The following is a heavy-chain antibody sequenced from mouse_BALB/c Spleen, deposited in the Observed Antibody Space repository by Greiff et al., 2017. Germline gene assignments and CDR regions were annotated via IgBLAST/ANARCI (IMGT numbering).Heavy chain of an antibody. CDR2: IYPVSGET. Sequence: QVHVKQSGAELASPGASVTLSCKASGYTFTDHIMNWVKKRPGQGLEWIGRIYPVSGETNYNQKFMGKATFSVDRSSSTVYMVLNSLTSEDPAVYYCGRTGLFWAMDYWGQGTSVTVSS. J-gene: IGHJ4*01. V-gene: IGHV1-11*01. CDR3: GRTGLFWAMDY. D-gene: IGHD3-3*01. CDR1: GYTFTDHI.